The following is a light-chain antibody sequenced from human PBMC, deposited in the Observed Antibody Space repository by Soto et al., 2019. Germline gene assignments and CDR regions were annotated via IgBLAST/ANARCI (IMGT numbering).Light chain of an antibody. CDR3: QQRSNWPPALT. J-gene: IGKJ4*01. Sequence: EIVLIQSPATLSLSPGERATLSCRASQSVGSYLAWYQHKPGQAPRLLISDASNRATGIPARFSGSGSETDFTLTISSLEPEDSAVYYCQQRSNWPPALTFGGGTKVDI. CDR2: DAS. V-gene: IGKV3-11*01. CDR1: QSVGSY.